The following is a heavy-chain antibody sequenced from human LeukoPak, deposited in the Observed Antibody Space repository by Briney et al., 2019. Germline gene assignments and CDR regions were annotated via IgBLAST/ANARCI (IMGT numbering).Heavy chain of an antibody. J-gene: IGHJ4*02. D-gene: IGHD6-19*01. Sequence: SETLSLICTVSGGSISSYYWSWIRQPPGKGLEWIGYIYYSGSTNYNPSLKSRVTISVDTSKNQFSLKLSSVTAADTGVYYCARHSSYSSGWGDWGQGTLVTVSS. CDR1: GGSISSYY. V-gene: IGHV4-59*08. CDR2: IYYSGST. CDR3: ARHSSYSSGWGD.